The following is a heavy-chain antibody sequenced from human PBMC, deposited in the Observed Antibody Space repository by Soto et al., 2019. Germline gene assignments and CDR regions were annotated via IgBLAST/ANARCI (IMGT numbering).Heavy chain of an antibody. CDR3: ARGVVSTGYFDY. D-gene: IGHD5-12*01. CDR2: SRDKVHSHTT. Sequence: VQLQESGPGLVKPSETLSLTCTVSGGSVSSGVYYWSWIRQPPGKGLEWVGRSRDKVHSHTTEYAASVKGRFTISRGDSENSLYLQMNSLKTEDTAVYYCARGVVSTGYFDYWGQGTLVTVSS. J-gene: IGHJ4*02. CDR1: GGSVSSGVYY. V-gene: IGHV3-72*01.